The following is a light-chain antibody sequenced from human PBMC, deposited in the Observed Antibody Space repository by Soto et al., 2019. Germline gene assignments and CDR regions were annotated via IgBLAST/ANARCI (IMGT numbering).Light chain of an antibody. J-gene: IGLJ3*02. CDR2: NDV. CDR3: AAWDDSVWV. Sequence: QTVVTQPPSASGTPGQGVTISGSGSSSNIGTNTVKWYQQVPGTAPKILIYNDVERPSGVPDRFSGSKSGTSASLAISGLQSEDEADYYCAAWDDSVWVFGGGTKLTVL. V-gene: IGLV1-44*01. CDR1: SSNIGTNT.